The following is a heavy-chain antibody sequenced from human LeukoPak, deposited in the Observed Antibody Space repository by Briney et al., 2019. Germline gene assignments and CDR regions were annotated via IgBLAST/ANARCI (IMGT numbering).Heavy chain of an antibody. CDR3: ARDPGGYFFDY. V-gene: IGHV4-59*01. Sequence: SETLSLTCTVSGGSISSYYWSWIRQPPGKGLEWIGYIYYSGSTNYNPSLKSRVTISVDTSKNQFSLKLSSVTAADTAVYYCARDPGGYFFDYWGQGTLVTVSS. CDR2: IYYSGST. D-gene: IGHD3-10*01. CDR1: GGSISSYY. J-gene: IGHJ4*02.